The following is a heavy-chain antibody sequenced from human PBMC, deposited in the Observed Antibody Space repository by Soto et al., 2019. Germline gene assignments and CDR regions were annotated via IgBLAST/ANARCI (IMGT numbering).Heavy chain of an antibody. Sequence: QVQLVESGGGVVQPGRSLRLSCAVSGFNFSNYGMHWVRQAPGKGLEWVAVIWYDGSNKYYVDSVKGRFTISRDKYKNPLYLQLDSLRAEDKALYYCARNGEMATACKHLGQGTLVTVSS. CDR1: GFNFSNYG. V-gene: IGHV3-33*01. CDR3: ARNGEMATACKH. D-gene: IGHD5-12*01. J-gene: IGHJ1*01. CDR2: IWYDGSNK.